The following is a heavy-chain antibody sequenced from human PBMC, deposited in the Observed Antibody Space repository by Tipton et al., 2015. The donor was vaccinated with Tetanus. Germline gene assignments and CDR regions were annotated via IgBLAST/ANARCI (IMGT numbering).Heavy chain of an antibody. CDR3: ARQDTLNYYYVGYFHD. J-gene: IGHJ1*01. CDR2: IYYSGST. V-gene: IGHV4-39*01. CDR1: GSSITSTTHY. D-gene: IGHD3-22*01. Sequence: TLSLTCTVSGSSITSTTHYWGWIRQAPGKGLEWIGIIYYSGSTYYNASLRSRVTISVDTAKNQFSLQLRSETAADTAVYYCARQDTLNYYYVGYFHDWGQGTLVTVSS.